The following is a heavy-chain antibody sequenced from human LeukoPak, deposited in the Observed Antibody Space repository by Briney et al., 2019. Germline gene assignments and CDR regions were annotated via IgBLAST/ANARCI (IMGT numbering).Heavy chain of an antibody. V-gene: IGHV4-30-4*01. CDR1: GGSISSGDYY. CDR2: IYYSGST. Sequence: PSETLSLTCTVSGGSISSGDYYWSWIRQPPGKGLEWIGYIYYSGSTYYNPSLKSRVTISVDTSKNQFSLKLSSVTAADTAVYYCARQVPAATYFDYWGQGTLVTVSS. D-gene: IGHD2-2*01. J-gene: IGHJ4*02. CDR3: ARQVPAATYFDY.